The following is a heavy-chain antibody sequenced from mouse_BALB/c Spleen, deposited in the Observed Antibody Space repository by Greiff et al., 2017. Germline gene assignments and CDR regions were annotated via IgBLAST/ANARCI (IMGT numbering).Heavy chain of an antibody. Sequence: QVHVKQSGAELVRPGASVTLSCKASGYTFTDYEMHWVKQTPVHGLEWIGAIDPETGGTAYNQKFKGKATLTADKSSSTAYMELRSLTSEDSAVYYCTPRYGNYGAYWGQGTLVTVSA. J-gene: IGHJ3*01. CDR2: IDPETGGT. D-gene: IGHD2-10*02. V-gene: IGHV1-15*01. CDR1: GYTFTDYE. CDR3: TPRYGNYGAY.